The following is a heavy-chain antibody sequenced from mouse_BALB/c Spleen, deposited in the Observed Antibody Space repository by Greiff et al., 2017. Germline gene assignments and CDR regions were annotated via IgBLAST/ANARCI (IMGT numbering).Heavy chain of an antibody. Sequence: VQRVESGPGLVAPSQSLSITCTVSGFSLTGYGVNWVRQPPGKGLEWLGMIWGDGSTDYNSALKSRLSISKDNSKSQVFLKMNSLQTDDTARYYCARAYYYGSSFDYWGQGTTLTVSS. CDR3: ARAYYYGSSFDY. V-gene: IGHV2-6-7*01. CDR1: GFSLTGYG. J-gene: IGHJ2*01. CDR2: IWGDGST. D-gene: IGHD1-1*01.